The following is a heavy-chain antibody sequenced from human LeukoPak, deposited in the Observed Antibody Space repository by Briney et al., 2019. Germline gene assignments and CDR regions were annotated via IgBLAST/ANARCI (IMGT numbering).Heavy chain of an antibody. Sequence: GDSLKISCKGSGYSFTSYWIALVRQMPGKGLEWMGIIYPGDSDTRYSPSFQGQVTISADKSITTVYLQWSSLKASDTALYYCARLELPSYYFDYWGQGTLVTVSS. CDR2: IYPGDSDT. CDR1: GYSFTSYW. J-gene: IGHJ4*02. D-gene: IGHD2-15*01. CDR3: ARLELPSYYFDY. V-gene: IGHV5-51*01.